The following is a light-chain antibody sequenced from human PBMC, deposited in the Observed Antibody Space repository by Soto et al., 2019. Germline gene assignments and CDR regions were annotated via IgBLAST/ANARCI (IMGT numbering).Light chain of an antibody. J-gene: IGKJ2*01. CDR1: ESISSSY. CDR2: AAS. V-gene: IGKV3-20*01. CDR3: QLYGGSHMFS. Sequence: EIVLTQSPGTLSLSPGEGATLSFRARESISSSYLAWYQQRPGQSPRLLIYAASSRAAGIPDRFSGSGSGADFTLTISRLEPEDFAVYYCQLYGGSHMFSFGQGTKLQIK.